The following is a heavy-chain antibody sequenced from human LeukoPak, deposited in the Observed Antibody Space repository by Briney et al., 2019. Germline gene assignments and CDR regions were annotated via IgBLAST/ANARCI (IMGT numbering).Heavy chain of an antibody. D-gene: IGHD2-2*01. J-gene: IGHJ4*02. V-gene: IGHV3-48*03. CDR3: ARDYQLLLWTPHYYFDY. Sequence: PGGSLRLSCAASGFTFSSYEMNWVRQAPGKGLEWVSYISSSGSTIYYADSVKGRFTISRDNAKNSLYLQMNSLRAEDTAVYYCARDYQLLLWTPHYYFDYWGQGTLVTVSS. CDR1: GFTFSSYE. CDR2: ISSSGSTI.